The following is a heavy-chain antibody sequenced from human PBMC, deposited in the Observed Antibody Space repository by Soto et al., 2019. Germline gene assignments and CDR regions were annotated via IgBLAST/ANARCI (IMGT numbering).Heavy chain of an antibody. Sequence: QVQLVESGGGVVQPGRSLRLSCAASGFTFSSYGMHWVRQAPGKGLEWVAVISYDGSNKYYADSVKGRFTISRDNSKNTRYLQMNSLRAEDTAVYYCAKGGENIVLMVYAIEPYYFDYWGQGTLVTVSS. CDR2: ISYDGSNK. D-gene: IGHD2-8*01. CDR3: AKGGENIVLMVYAIEPYYFDY. CDR1: GFTFSSYG. V-gene: IGHV3-30*18. J-gene: IGHJ4*02.